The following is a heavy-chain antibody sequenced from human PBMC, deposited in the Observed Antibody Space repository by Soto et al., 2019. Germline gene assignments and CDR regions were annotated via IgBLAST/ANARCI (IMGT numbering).Heavy chain of an antibody. CDR3: AKDGSWGDHYYFDN. Sequence: GGTLRLSCRVSGFMFSSYAMTWVRQVPGKGLEWVSSISGSGGSTYYSDSVRGRFTISRDNSKKVLYLEMNRLKGDDTAVYFCAKDGSWGDHYYFDNWGQGTLVTVSS. CDR1: GFMFSSYA. V-gene: IGHV3-23*01. CDR2: ISGSGGST. J-gene: IGHJ4*02. D-gene: IGHD2-21*02.